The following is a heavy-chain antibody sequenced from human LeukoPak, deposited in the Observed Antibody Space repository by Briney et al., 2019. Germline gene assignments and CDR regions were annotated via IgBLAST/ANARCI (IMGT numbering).Heavy chain of an antibody. CDR3: AKAMTTVTAGAFDI. CDR2: ISWNSGSI. D-gene: IGHD4-17*01. J-gene: IGHJ3*02. Sequence: PGGSLRLSCAASGFTFDDYAIDWVRQAPGKGLEWVSGISWNSGSIGYADSVKGRFTISRDKAKTSLYLQMNSLRAEDMALSYCAKAMTTVTAGAFDIWGQGTMVTVSS. V-gene: IGHV3-9*03. CDR1: GFTFDDYA.